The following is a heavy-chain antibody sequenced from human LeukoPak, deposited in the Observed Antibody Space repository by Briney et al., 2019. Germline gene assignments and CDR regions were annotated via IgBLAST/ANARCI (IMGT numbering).Heavy chain of an antibody. CDR1: GFTVSSNY. D-gene: IGHD3-22*01. CDR3: ARHPHYYDSSGSGDAFDI. Sequence: PGGSLRLSCAASGFTVSSNYMSGVRQAPGKGLEWVSVIYSGDSTYYADSVKGQFTISSDNSQNQLYLQMNSLRAEDTAVYYCARHPHYYDSSGSGDAFDIWGQGTMVTVSS. J-gene: IGHJ3*02. V-gene: IGHV3-53*01. CDR2: IYSGDST.